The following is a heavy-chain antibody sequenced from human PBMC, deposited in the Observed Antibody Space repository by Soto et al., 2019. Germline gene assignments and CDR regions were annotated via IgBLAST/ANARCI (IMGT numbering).Heavy chain of an antibody. Sequence: PGGSLRLSCTTSGFIFGDYGVMWFRQAPGKRPEWVGFFRSKTYGGTTEYAAPVQGRFIISRDDSKGIGYLQMNNLQTEDTAVYFCARGVRHCTETACYGLLAANWGQGTLVTVSS. CDR2: FRSKTYGGTT. J-gene: IGHJ4*02. V-gene: IGHV3-49*03. CDR1: GFIFGDYG. D-gene: IGHD2-2*01. CDR3: ARGVRHCTETACYGLLAAN.